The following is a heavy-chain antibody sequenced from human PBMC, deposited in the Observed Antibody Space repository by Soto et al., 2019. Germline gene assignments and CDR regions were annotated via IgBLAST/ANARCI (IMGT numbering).Heavy chain of an antibody. CDR3: ARADRTLVTSYGLDV. Sequence: SETLSLTCAVSGGSFIGFYWTWIRQPPGEGLEWIGEINHSGTINFNPSLRSRLTISLDSSKKHFSLKLTSLTAADAAVYYCARADRTLVTSYGLDVWGQGTTVTVSS. J-gene: IGHJ6*02. D-gene: IGHD2-21*02. CDR1: GGSFIGFY. V-gene: IGHV4-34*01. CDR2: INHSGTI.